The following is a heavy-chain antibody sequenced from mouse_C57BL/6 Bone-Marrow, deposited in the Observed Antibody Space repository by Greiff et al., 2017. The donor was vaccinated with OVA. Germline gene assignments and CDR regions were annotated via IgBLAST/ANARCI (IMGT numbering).Heavy chain of an antibody. J-gene: IGHJ4*01. CDR3: ASRNRVYAMDY. CDR1: GYTFTSYW. V-gene: IGHV1-61*01. D-gene: IGHD2-1*01. CDR2: IYPSDSET. Sequence: VQLQQPGAELVRPGSSVKLSCKASGYTFTSYWMDWVKQRPGQGLEWIGNIYPSDSETHYNQKFKDKATLTVDKSSSTAYLQLSSLTSEDSAVDYCASRNRVYAMDYWGQGTSVTVSS.